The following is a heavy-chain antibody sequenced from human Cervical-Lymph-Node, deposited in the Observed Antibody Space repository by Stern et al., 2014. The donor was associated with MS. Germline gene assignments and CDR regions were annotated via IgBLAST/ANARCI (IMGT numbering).Heavy chain of an antibody. CDR1: GGSISSSYY. CDR2: IDDTGRT. V-gene: IGHV4-39*01. J-gene: IGHJ4*02. Sequence: QLQLQESGPGLVKPSETLSRTCTVSGGSISSSYYWGWIRQSSGKGLEWIGSIDDTGRTFYNPSLKSRVTISVDTSNHQFSLQLSSVTAADTAVYYCVRQVTVRSRFDYWGQGTLVTVSS. CDR3: VRQVTVRSRFDY. D-gene: IGHD4-11*01.